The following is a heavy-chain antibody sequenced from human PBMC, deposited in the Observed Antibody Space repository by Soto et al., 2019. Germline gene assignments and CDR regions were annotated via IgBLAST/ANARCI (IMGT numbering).Heavy chain of an antibody. J-gene: IGHJ4*02. CDR1: GYTFTSYA. Sequence: ASVKVSCKASGYTFTSYAMHWVRQAPGQRLEWMGWINAGNGNTKYSQKFQGRVTITRDTSASTAYMELSSLRSEDTAVYYCIVLLWFGELLGAPVNWGQGTRVTVSS. CDR2: INAGNGNT. CDR3: IVLLWFGELLGAPVN. D-gene: IGHD3-10*01. V-gene: IGHV1-3*01.